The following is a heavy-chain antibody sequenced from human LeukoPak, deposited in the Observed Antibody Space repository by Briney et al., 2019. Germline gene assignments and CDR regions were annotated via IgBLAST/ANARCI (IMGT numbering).Heavy chain of an antibody. CDR2: ISSSSDYI. D-gene: IGHD2-2*01. Sequence: PGGSLRLSCAASGFTFSSYSMNWVRQAPGKGLEWVSSISSSSDYIYYADSVKGRFTISRDNAKNSLSLQMNSLRAEDTAVYYCAKGRPLSKPAAIGYYFDYWGQGTLVTVSS. V-gene: IGHV3-21*01. CDR1: GFTFSSYS. J-gene: IGHJ4*02. CDR3: AKGRPLSKPAAIGYYFDY.